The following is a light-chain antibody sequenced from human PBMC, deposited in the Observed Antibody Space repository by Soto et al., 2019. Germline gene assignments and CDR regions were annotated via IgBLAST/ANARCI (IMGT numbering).Light chain of an antibody. CDR3: QHSSNSIT. CDR2: DAS. J-gene: IGKJ5*01. CDR1: QSVDSY. V-gene: IGKV3-11*01. Sequence: KVLTQSPATLSLSPGERATLSCRASQSVDSYLVWYQQKRGQAPRLLIYDASNRATGIPARFSGSGSGTDFTLTISSLEPEDSAVYYCQHSSNSITFGQGTRLEMK.